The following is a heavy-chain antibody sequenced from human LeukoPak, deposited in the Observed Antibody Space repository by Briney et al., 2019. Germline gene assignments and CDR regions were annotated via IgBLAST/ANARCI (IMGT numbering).Heavy chain of an antibody. D-gene: IGHD5-12*01. Sequence: APVKVSCKASGNTFTSYDIYWVRQATGQGLEWMGWMNPNTGNTDFAQKFQGRVTMTRDTSTSTAYMELSSLTSDDTAVYYCARAPLGPYLENSGTTFDYWGQGALVTVSS. CDR2: MNPNTGNT. V-gene: IGHV1-8*01. CDR3: ARAPLGPYLENSGTTFDY. J-gene: IGHJ4*02. CDR1: GNTFTSYD.